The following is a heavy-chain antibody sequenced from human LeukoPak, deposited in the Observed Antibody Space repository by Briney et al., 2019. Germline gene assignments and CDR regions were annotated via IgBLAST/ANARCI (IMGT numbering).Heavy chain of an antibody. D-gene: IGHD2-21*01. CDR3: ARVGDGYVDY. CDR1: GGSISGSTYF. V-gene: IGHV4-39*07. J-gene: IGHJ4*02. Sequence: SETLSLTCTLSGGSISGSTYFWGWIRQPPGKGLEWIGSIYYSGNTYNNPSLKSRVTISVDTSKNQFSLKLSSVTAADTAVYYCARVGDGYVDYWGQGTLVTVSS. CDR2: IYYSGNT.